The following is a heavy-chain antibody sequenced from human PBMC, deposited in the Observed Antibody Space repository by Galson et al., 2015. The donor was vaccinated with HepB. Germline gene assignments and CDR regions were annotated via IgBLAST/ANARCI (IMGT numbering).Heavy chain of an antibody. D-gene: IGHD3-10*01. V-gene: IGHV3-30-3*01. CDR1: GFTFSSYA. J-gene: IGHJ3*02. CDR2: ISYDGSNK. CDR3: AREHYTVLAFDI. Sequence: SLRLSCAASGFTFSSYAMHWVRQAPGKRLEWVAVISYDGSNKYYADSVKGRFTISRDNSKNTLYLQMNSLRAEDTAVYYCAREHYTVLAFDIWGQGTTVTVSS.